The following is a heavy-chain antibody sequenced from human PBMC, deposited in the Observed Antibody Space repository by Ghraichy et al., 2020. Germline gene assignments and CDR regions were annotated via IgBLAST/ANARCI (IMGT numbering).Heavy chain of an antibody. J-gene: IGHJ4*02. CDR2: IYYSGST. D-gene: IGHD3-16*01. CDR1: GGSISSYY. CDR3: ARVRGGYFDY. V-gene: IGHV4-59*01. Sequence: SQTLSLTCTVSGGSISSYYWSWIRQPPGKGLEWIGYIYYSGSTNYNPSLKSRVTISVDTSKNQFSLKLSSVTAADTAVYYCARVRGGYFDYWGQGTLVTVSS.